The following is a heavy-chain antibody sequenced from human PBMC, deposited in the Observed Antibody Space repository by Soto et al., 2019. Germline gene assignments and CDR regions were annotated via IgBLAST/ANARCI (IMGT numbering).Heavy chain of an antibody. Sequence: EVQLVQSGAEVKKPGESLKISCKGSGYSFTSYWICWVRQIPGKGRERMGIIYPGDSDTRYSPSFQGQVTISADKSISTAYLQWSSLTASDTAMYYCATSTETRGPAAISYYIDVWGKGTTVTVSS. V-gene: IGHV5-51*03. CDR2: IYPGDSDT. D-gene: IGHD2-2*01. CDR3: ATSTETRGPAAISYYIDV. CDR1: GYSFTSYW. J-gene: IGHJ6*03.